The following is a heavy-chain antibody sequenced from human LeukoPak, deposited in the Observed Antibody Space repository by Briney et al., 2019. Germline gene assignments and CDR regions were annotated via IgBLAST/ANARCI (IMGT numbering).Heavy chain of an antibody. Sequence: GESLKISCKGSGYSFTTYWIGWVRQMPGKGLEWLGILYPRDSDTRYSPSFQGQVTISADKSVSTAYLQWRSLKASDTAMYYCARSSGTYSDAFDIWGQGTMVTVSS. CDR3: ARSSGTYSDAFDI. J-gene: IGHJ3*02. V-gene: IGHV5-51*01. CDR2: LYPRDSDT. D-gene: IGHD1-14*01. CDR1: GYSFTTYW.